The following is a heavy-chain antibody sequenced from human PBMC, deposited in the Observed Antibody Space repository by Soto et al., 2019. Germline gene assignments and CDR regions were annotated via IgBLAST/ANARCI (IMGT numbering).Heavy chain of an antibody. V-gene: IGHV4-61*01. Sequence: PSETLSLTCTVSGGSVSSGSYYWSWIRQPPGKGLEWIGYIYYSGSTNYNPSLKSRVTISVDTSKNQFSLKLSSVTAADTAVYYCARGGGYVLILNYWGQGTLVTVSS. CDR2: IYYSGST. D-gene: IGHD2-8*01. J-gene: IGHJ4*02. CDR3: ARGGGYVLILNY. CDR1: GGSVSSGSYY.